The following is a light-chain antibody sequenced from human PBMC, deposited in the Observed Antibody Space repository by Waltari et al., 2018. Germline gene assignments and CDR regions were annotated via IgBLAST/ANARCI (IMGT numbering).Light chain of an antibody. CDR3: AAWDDSLNGRV. CDR2: ANY. CDR1: SSNIGITT. J-gene: IGLJ3*02. Sequence: QSVLTQPPSASGAPGQTVTTPCSGSSSNIGITTVSWYQQLPGTAPKLLIYANYHRPSGVPDRFSGSKSDTSASLAISGLQSEDEADYFCAAWDDSLNGRVFGGGTKLTVL. V-gene: IGLV1-44*01.